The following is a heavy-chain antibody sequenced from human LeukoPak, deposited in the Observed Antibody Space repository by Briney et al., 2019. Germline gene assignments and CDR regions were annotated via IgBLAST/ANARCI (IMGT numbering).Heavy chain of an antibody. CDR3: ARDSTRFDY. V-gene: IGHV3-21*01. J-gene: IGHJ4*02. CDR2: INSGSTYT. Sequence: GGSLRLSCAASGFTFSSYMMNWVRQAPGKGLEWVSSINSGSTYTYYTESVKGRFTVSRDNAKNSLYLQMNSLRAEDTAVYYCARDSTRFDYWGQGTLVTVSS. CDR1: GFTFSSYM.